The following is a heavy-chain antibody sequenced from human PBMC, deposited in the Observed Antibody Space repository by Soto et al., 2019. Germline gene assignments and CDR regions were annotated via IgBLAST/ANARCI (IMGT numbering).Heavy chain of an antibody. J-gene: IGHJ4*02. CDR3: AIGPHYYESGPYYYSNY. CDR2: IYSNGST. CDR1: GGSVNSASFF. Sequence: SETLSLTCTASGGSVNSASFFRTWFRQPPGTGLEWIGYIYSNGSTNYNHSLRSRVTISVDTSQNQFSLNLNSVTAADTALYYCAIGPHYYESGPYYYSNYWGRGSQVTVSA. D-gene: IGHD3-22*01. V-gene: IGHV4-61*01.